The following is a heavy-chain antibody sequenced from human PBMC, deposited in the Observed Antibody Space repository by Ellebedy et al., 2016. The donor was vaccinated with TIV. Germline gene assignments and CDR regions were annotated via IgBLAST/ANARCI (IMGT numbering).Heavy chain of an antibody. V-gene: IGHV3-9*01. Sequence: LSLTCAASGFKFGDYYMYWVRQAPGKGLAWVSGISKNSGSVGYADPVKGRFTISRDNAKNSLYLQMNSLRGEDTALYYCARSYYGSGSPDYWGQGTLVTVSS. J-gene: IGHJ4*02. CDR2: ISKNSGSV. CDR1: GFKFGDYY. CDR3: ARSYYGSGSPDY. D-gene: IGHD3-10*01.